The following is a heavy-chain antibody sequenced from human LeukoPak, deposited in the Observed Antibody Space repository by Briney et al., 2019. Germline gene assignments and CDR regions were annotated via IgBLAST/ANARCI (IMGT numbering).Heavy chain of an antibody. D-gene: IGHD3-22*01. CDR3: AKDVSYDSRGYYDVSLDY. Sequence: PGRSLRLSCAASGFTFSSYGMHWVRQAPGKGLEWVAVMSYDGSNKYYADSVKGRFTISRDNSKNTLYLQMNSLRAEDTAVYYCAKDVSYDSRGYYDVSLDYWGQGTLVTVSS. CDR2: MSYDGSNK. V-gene: IGHV3-30*18. CDR1: GFTFSSYG. J-gene: IGHJ4*02.